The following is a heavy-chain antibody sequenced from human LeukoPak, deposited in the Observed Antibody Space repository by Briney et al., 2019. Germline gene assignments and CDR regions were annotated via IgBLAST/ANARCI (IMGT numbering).Heavy chain of an antibody. CDR1: GFTFSSYA. D-gene: IGHD3-22*01. J-gene: IGHJ4*02. CDR2: TSGSGGST. CDR3: AKDRNYYDSSGYYPIFDY. V-gene: IGHV3-23*01. Sequence: PGGSLRLSCAASGFTFSSYAMSWVRQAPGKGLEWVSATSGSGGSTYYADSVKGRFTISRDNYKNTLYLQMNSLRAEDTAVYYCAKDRNYYDSSGYYPIFDYWGQGTLVTVSS.